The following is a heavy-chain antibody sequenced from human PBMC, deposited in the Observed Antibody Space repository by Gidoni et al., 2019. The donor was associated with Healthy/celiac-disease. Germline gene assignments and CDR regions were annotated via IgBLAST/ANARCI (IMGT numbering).Heavy chain of an antibody. D-gene: IGHD1-26*01. Sequence: QVQLVESGGGVVQPGRSLRLSCAASGYTSSSYGMHWVRQAQGKGLEWVAAISYDGSNKYYVDSVKGRFTISRDNSKNTLYLQMNSLRAEDTAVYFCAKDVDSGSYGVWYFAYWGQGTLVPVSS. CDR2: ISYDGSNK. CDR3: AKDVDSGSYGVWYFAY. J-gene: IGHJ4*02. V-gene: IGHV3-30*18. CDR1: GYTSSSYG.